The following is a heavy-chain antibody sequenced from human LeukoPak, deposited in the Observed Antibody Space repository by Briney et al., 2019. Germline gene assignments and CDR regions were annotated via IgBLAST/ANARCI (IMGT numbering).Heavy chain of an antibody. D-gene: IGHD3-22*01. V-gene: IGHV4-30-4*01. J-gene: IGHJ5*02. Sequence: SQTLSLTCTVSGVSISSGDDYWSWIRQPPGKGLEWIGYTYYSGSTYYDPSLKSRVTISVDTSKNQFSLKLSSVTAADTAVYYCARPYYYDSRIDPWGQGTRVTVSS. CDR3: ARPYYYDSRIDP. CDR2: TYYSGST. CDR1: GVSISSGDDY.